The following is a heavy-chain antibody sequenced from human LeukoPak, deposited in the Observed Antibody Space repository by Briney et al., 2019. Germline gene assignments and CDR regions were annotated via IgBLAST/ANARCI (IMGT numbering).Heavy chain of an antibody. J-gene: IGHJ6*03. CDR1: GGSISSYY. CDR2: IYYSGST. D-gene: IGHD3-3*01. V-gene: IGHV4-59*12. CDR3: ARAPSSYDFWSGSYYYYYMDV. Sequence: SETLSLTCTVSGGSISSYYWSWIRQPPGKGLEWIGYIYYSGSTNYNPSLKSRVTISVDTSKNQFSLKLSSVTAADTAVYYCARAPSSYDFWSGSYYYYYMDVWGKGTTVTVSS.